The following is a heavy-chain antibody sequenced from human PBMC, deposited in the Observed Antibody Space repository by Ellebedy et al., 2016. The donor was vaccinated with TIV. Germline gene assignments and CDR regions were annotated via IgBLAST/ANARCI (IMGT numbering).Heavy chain of an antibody. CDR3: RGGDNWNYGYYFDY. V-gene: IGHV4-4*02. CDR2: IYHSGST. CDR1: GGSISSSNW. J-gene: IGHJ4*02. Sequence: SETLSLTCAVSGGSISSSNWWSWVRQPPGKGLEWIGEIYHSGSTNYNPSLKSRVTISVDKSKNQFSLKLSSVTAADTAVYYCRGGDNWNYGYYFDYWGQGTLVTVSS. D-gene: IGHD1-7*01.